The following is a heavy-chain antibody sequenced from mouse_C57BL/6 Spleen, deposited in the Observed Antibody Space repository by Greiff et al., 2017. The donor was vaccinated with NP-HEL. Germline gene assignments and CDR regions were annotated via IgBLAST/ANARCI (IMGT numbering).Heavy chain of an antibody. V-gene: IGHV1-55*01. Sequence: VQLQQPGAELVKPGASVKMSCKASGYTFTSYWITWVKQRPGQGLEWIGDIYPGSGSTNYNEKFKSKATLTVDTSSSTAYMQLSSLTSEDSAVYYCARCDGYFSMYYFDYWGQGTTLTVSS. CDR3: ARCDGYFSMYYFDY. J-gene: IGHJ2*01. CDR2: IYPGSGST. D-gene: IGHD2-3*01. CDR1: GYTFTSYW.